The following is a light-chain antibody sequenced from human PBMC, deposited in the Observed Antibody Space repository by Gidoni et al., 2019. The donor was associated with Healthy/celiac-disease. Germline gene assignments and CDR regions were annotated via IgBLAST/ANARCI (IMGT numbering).Light chain of an antibody. Sequence: EIVLTQSPATLSLSPGEGATLSCRAIQSFSSYLAWYQQKPGQAPRLLIYDASNRATGIPARFSGSGSGTDFTLTISSLEPEDFAVYYCQQRSNWPHLTFGGGTKVEIK. CDR3: QQRSNWPHLT. V-gene: IGKV3-11*01. CDR1: QSFSSY. J-gene: IGKJ4*01. CDR2: DAS.